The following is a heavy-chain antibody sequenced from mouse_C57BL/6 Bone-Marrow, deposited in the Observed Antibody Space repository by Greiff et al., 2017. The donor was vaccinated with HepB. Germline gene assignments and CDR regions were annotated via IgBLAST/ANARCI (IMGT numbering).Heavy chain of an antibody. J-gene: IGHJ2*01. CDR1: GFTFSSYA. CDR3: ARVYDGYYGDYFDY. CDR2: ISDGGSYT. V-gene: IGHV5-4*03. D-gene: IGHD2-3*01. Sequence: EVKLVESGGGLVKPGGSLKLSCAASGFTFSSYAMSWVRQTPEKRLEWVATISDGGSYTYYPDNVKGRFTISRDNAKNNLYLQMSHLKSEDTAMYYCARVYDGYYGDYFDYWGQGTTLTVSS.